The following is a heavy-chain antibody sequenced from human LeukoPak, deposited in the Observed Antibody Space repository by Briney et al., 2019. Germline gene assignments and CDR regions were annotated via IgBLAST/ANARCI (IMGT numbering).Heavy chain of an antibody. CDR2: IKQYGSEK. J-gene: IGHJ4*02. V-gene: IGHV3-7*03. CDR1: GYTFSSYW. Sequence: GGSLRLSCAGSGYTFSSYWMSWVRQAPGKGLEWVANIKQYGSEKYYVDSVKGRFTISRDNAKNSLYLQMNSLRAEDTAVYYCARDESNSITMVRGVIITPGFDYWGQGTLVTVSS. D-gene: IGHD3-10*01. CDR3: ARDESNSITMVRGVIITPGFDY.